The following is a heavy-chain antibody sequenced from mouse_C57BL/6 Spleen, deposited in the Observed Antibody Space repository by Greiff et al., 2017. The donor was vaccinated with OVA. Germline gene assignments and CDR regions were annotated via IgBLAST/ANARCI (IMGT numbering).Heavy chain of an antibody. D-gene: IGHD1-1*01. CDR3: ASYYGSNYFDY. Sequence: QVHVKQSGAELARPGASVKLSCKASGYTFTSYGISWVKQRTGQGLEWIGEIYPRSGNTYYNEKFKGKATLTADKSSSTAYMELRSLTSEDSAVYFCASYYGSNYFDYWGQGTTLTVSS. V-gene: IGHV1-81*01. CDR1: GYTFTSYG. CDR2: IYPRSGNT. J-gene: IGHJ2*01.